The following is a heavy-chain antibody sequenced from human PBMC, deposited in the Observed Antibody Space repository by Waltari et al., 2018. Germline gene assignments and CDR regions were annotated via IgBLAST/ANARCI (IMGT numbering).Heavy chain of an antibody. Sequence: QLQLQESGPGLVKPSETLSLTCTVSGGSISSSSYYWGWIRQPPGKGLEWIGSIYYSGSTYCNPSLKSRVTISVDTSKNQFSLKLSSVTAADTAVYYCARGWFGEGNGMDVWGQGTTVTVSS. CDR1: GGSISSSSYY. D-gene: IGHD3-10*01. V-gene: IGHV4-39*07. CDR2: IYYSGST. CDR3: ARGWFGEGNGMDV. J-gene: IGHJ6*02.